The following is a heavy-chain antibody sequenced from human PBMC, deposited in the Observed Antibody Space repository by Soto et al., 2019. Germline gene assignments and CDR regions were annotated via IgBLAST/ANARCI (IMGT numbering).Heavy chain of an antibody. CDR1: GGTFSSYT. CDR2: IIPILGIA. CDR3: ARDQWQCSSTSCPHDYYYYYYMDV. V-gene: IGHV1-69*08. Sequence: QVQLVQSGAEVKKPGSSVKVSCKASGGTFSSYTISWVRQAPGQGLEWMGRIIPILGIANYAQKFQGRVTITADKSTSTAYMELSSLRSEDTAVYYCARDQWQCSSTSCPHDYYYYYYMDVWGKGTTVTVSS. D-gene: IGHD2-2*01. J-gene: IGHJ6*03.